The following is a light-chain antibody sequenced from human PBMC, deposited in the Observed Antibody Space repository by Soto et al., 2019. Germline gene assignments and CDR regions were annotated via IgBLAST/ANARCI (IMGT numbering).Light chain of an antibody. J-gene: IGLJ1*01. CDR3: SSYTSSNTLV. CDR2: EVT. Sequence: QSALTQPASVSGSPGQSITISYTATSSDVGGYNYVSWYQQHPGKAPKLMIYEVTNRPSGVSNRFSGAKSGNTASLTISGLQAEDEADYFCSSYTSSNTLVFGTGTKVTVL. CDR1: SSDVGGYNY. V-gene: IGLV2-14*01.